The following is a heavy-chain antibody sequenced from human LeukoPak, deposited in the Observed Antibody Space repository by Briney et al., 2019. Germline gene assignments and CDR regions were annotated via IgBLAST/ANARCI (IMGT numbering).Heavy chain of an antibody. Sequence: PSETLSLTCAVYGGSFSGYYWGWIRQPPGKGLEWIGSIYHSGSTYCNPSLKSRVTISVDTSKNQFSPKLSSVTAADTAVYYCARTGYLADAFDIWGQRTMVTVSS. CDR2: IYHSGST. CDR3: ARTGYLADAFDI. CDR1: GGSFSGYY. D-gene: IGHD3-9*01. J-gene: IGHJ3*02. V-gene: IGHV4-38-2*01.